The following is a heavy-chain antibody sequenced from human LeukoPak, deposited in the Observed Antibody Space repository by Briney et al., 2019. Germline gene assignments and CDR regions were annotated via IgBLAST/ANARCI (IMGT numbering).Heavy chain of an antibody. D-gene: IGHD2-2*03. CDR3: ARARLVDIVVVPAAYYFDY. CDR2: IIPILGIA. CDR1: GGTFSSYA. Sequence: GASVKVSCKASGGTFSSYAISWVRQAPGQGLEWMGRIIPILGIANYAQKFQGRVTITADKSTSTAYMELSSLRSEDTAVYYCARARLVDIVVVPAAYYFDYWGQGTLVTVSS. J-gene: IGHJ4*02. V-gene: IGHV1-69*04.